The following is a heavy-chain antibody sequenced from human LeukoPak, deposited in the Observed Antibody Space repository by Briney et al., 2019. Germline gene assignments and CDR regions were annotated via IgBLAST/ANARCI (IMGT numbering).Heavy chain of an antibody. CDR2: TNTDGSST. CDR3: ASEVYSSGWYYFDY. D-gene: IGHD6-19*01. Sequence: PGGSLRLSCAASGFTFSSYWMHWVRQAPGKGLVWVSGTNTDGSSTMYADSVKGRFTISRDNSKNTLYLQMNSLGAEDTAVYYCASEVYSSGWYYFDYWGQGTLVTVSS. CDR1: GFTFSSYW. V-gene: IGHV3-74*03. J-gene: IGHJ4*02.